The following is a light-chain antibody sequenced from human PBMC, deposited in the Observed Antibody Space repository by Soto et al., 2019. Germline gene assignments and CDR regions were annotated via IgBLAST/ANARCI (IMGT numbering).Light chain of an antibody. V-gene: IGKV3D-15*01. J-gene: IGKJ1*01. CDR1: QSVSSN. Sequence: EIVMTQSPATLSVSTGERASLSCRASQSVSSNLALYQQKPGQAPRLLIYGASSRATGIPDRFSGSGSGTDFTLTISSLQPDDFATYYFQHYNSYSEAFGQGTKVDIK. CDR2: GAS. CDR3: QHYNSYSEA.